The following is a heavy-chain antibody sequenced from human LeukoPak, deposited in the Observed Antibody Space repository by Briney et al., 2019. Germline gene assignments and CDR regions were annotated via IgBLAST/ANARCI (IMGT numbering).Heavy chain of an antibody. Sequence: GGSLRLSCEASGFIFSSYVMGWVRQAPGKGLEWVSSISVGGGDTFTADSVKGRFTITRENSKNTLYLQMMGLRVEDTAIYYCAKLNLGEMAYFDSRGQGILVTVSS. CDR3: AKLNLGEMAYFDS. V-gene: IGHV3-23*01. CDR1: GFIFSSYV. J-gene: IGHJ4*02. CDR2: ISVGGGDT. D-gene: IGHD2-21*01.